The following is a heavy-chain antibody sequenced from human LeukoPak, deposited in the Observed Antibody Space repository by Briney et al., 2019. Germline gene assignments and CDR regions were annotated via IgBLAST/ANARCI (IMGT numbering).Heavy chain of an antibody. V-gene: IGHV1-8*03. CDR3: ARVFDDDAFDI. CDR1: GYTFTSYD. J-gene: IGHJ3*02. D-gene: IGHD3-16*01. CDR2: MNPNSGNT. Sequence: GASVKVSCKASGYTFTSYDINWVRQATGQGLEWMGWMNPNSGNTGYAQKFQGRVTITRNTSISTAYMELSSLRSEDTAVYYCARVFDDDAFDIWGQGTMVTVSS.